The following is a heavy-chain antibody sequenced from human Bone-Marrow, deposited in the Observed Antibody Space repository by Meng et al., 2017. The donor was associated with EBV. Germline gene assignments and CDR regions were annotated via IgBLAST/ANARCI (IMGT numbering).Heavy chain of an antibody. Sequence: QITLKESGPTLVKPXXTLTLTCTFSGFSLTSGVGVGWIRQPPGKALEWLALIHWDDEKRYSPSLESRLTITKDTSKNEVVLTMTNMDPVDTATYYCARRLRYNNWLFDLWGPGTLCTVSS. D-gene: IGHD3-9*01. CDR1: GFSLTSGVG. CDR2: IHWDDEK. J-gene: IGHJ4*02. CDR3: ARRLRYNNWLFDL. V-gene: IGHV2-5*02.